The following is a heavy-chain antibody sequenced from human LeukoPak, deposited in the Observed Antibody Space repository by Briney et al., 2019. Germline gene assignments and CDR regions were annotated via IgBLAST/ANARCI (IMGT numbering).Heavy chain of an antibody. CDR3: ARFSPRAMGNYLDS. Sequence: PSETLSLTCTVSGGSISSYYWSWIRQPPGKGLEWIGYIYYSGSTNYNPSLKSRVTISVDTSKNQFSLKLSSVTAADTAVYYCARFSPRAMGNYLDSWGRGTLVTVSS. J-gene: IGHJ4*02. D-gene: IGHD7-27*01. V-gene: IGHV4-59*08. CDR2: IYYSGST. CDR1: GGSISSYY.